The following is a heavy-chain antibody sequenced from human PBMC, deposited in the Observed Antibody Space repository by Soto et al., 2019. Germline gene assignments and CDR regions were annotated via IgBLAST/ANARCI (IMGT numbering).Heavy chain of an antibody. CDR3: ARDKYCSGGSCRKNWFDP. D-gene: IGHD2-15*01. CDR1: GGSISSSY. J-gene: IGHJ5*02. V-gene: IGHV4-59*01. CDR2: IYDDGSA. Sequence: QMHLQESGPGLVKPSETLSLTCTVSGGSISSSYWSWIRQPPGKGLEWLAYIYDDGSANYNPSLKSRATISLDMSKNQFSLKLTSVTAADTAVYYCARDKYCSGGSCRKNWFDPSGQGTLVTVSS.